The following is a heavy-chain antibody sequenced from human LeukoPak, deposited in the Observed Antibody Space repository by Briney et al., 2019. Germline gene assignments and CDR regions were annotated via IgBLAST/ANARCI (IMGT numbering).Heavy chain of an antibody. CDR2: IRHEVHSYTT. J-gene: IGHJ4*02. Sequence: GGSLRLSCAASGFIFSNHYMDWVRQAPGKGLEWVGRIRHEVHSYTTEYAASVRGRFIISRDDSQNSLYLQMNSLKTDDTAVYYCARHAADYDVLTGSYSGDYFDYWGQGTLVTVSS. V-gene: IGHV3-72*01. CDR1: GFIFSNHY. D-gene: IGHD3-9*01. CDR3: ARHAADYDVLTGSYSGDYFDY.